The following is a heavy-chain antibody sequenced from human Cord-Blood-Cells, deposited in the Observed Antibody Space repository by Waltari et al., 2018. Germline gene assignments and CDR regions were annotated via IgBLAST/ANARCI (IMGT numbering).Heavy chain of an antibody. Sequence: EVQLVESGGGLVKPGGSLRRSCAASGFTSSSYSMNGVRKAPGKGLEWVSSISSSSSYIYYADSVKGRFTISRDNAKNSLYLQMNSLRAEDTAVYYCARDRKAGDWYFDLWGRGTLVTVSS. CDR3: ARDRKAGDWYFDL. J-gene: IGHJ2*01. CDR1: GFTSSSYS. V-gene: IGHV3-21*01. D-gene: IGHD6-13*01. CDR2: ISSSSSYI.